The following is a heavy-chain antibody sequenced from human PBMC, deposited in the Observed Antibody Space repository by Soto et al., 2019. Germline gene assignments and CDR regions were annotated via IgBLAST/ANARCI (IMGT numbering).Heavy chain of an antibody. D-gene: IGHD5-12*01. Sequence: ASVKVSCKSSGYTFTSYAIHCVRQAPGQRLEYMGWINAGNGITKYSQKFQGRVTITRDTSANTAYMELSSLRSEDTAVYYCARVLVKVGYDFAYWGQGTLVTVSS. CDR3: ARVLVKVGYDFAY. CDR1: GYTFTSYA. CDR2: INAGNGIT. V-gene: IGHV1-3*01. J-gene: IGHJ4*02.